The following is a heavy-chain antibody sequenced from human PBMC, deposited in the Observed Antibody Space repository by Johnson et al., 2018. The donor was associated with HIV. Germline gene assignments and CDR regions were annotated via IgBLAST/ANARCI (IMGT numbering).Heavy chain of an antibody. CDR2: IRYDGSNK. D-gene: IGHD3-10*02. CDR1: GFTFSSYG. CDR3: AKDKNYGRDGDAFDI. Sequence: QVQLVESGGGVVQPGGSLRLSCAASGFTFSSYGMHWVRQAPGKGLEWVAFIRYDGSNKYYADSVKGRFTISRDNSKNTLYLQMNSLRAEDTAVYYCAKDKNYGRDGDAFDIWGQGTMVTVSS. V-gene: IGHV3-30*02. J-gene: IGHJ3*02.